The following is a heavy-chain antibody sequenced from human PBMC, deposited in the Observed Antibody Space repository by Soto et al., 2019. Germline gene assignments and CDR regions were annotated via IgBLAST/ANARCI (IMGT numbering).Heavy chain of an antibody. J-gene: IGHJ4*02. CDR3: AREVSGYRSGCPRHFAY. Sequence: QVQLVESGGGVVQPGRSLRLSCAASGFTFSSYAMHWVRQAPGKGLEWVAVISYDGSNKYYADSVKGRFTISRDNSKNTLYLQMTRLSAEDPAVDYCAREVSGYRSGCPRHFAYWGQGTLVTVSS. CDR2: ISYDGSNK. CDR1: GFTFSSYA. V-gene: IGHV3-30-3*01. D-gene: IGHD6-19*01.